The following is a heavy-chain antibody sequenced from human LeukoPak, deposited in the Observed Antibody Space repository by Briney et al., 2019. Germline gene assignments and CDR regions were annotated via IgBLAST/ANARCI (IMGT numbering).Heavy chain of an antibody. J-gene: IGHJ4*02. CDR3: ARQADSGSYPGGDY. D-gene: IGHD1-26*01. CDR1: GGSISSCY. V-gene: IGHV4-4*07. Sequence: PSETLSLTCIVSGGSISSCYWSWIRQPAGKGLEWIGRMYTSGSTNYNPSLKSRVTMSVDTSKNQFSLKLSSVTAADTAMYYCARQADSGSYPGGDYWGQGTLVTVSS. CDR2: MYTSGST.